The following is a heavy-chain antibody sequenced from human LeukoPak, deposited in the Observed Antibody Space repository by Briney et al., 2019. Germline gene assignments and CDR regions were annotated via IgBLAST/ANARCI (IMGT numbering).Heavy chain of an antibody. CDR1: GGTFSSYA. J-gene: IGHJ4*02. Sequence: ASVKVSCKASGGTFSSYAISWVRQAPGQGLEWMGWISAYNGNTNYAQKLQGRVTMTTDTSTSTAYMELRSLRSDDTAVYYCARDRRYYYDSSRYFDYWGQGTLVTVSS. D-gene: IGHD3-22*01. CDR3: ARDRRYYYDSSRYFDY. CDR2: ISAYNGNT. V-gene: IGHV1-18*01.